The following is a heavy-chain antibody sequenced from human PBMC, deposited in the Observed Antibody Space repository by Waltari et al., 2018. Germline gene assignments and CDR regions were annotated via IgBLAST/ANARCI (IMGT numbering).Heavy chain of an antibody. D-gene: IGHD2-15*01. V-gene: IGHV4-59*11. J-gene: IGHJ5*02. CDR2: IYYSGST. CDR1: GGSISTHY. CDR3: ARDALYCSGGSCWGWFDP. Sequence: QVQLQESGPGLVTPSETLSLTCTVSGGSISTHYWSWIRQPPGKGLGWIGYIYYSGSTNYNPSLKSRVTISVDTSKNQFSLKLSSVTAADTAVYYCARDALYCSGGSCWGWFDPWGQGTLVTVSS.